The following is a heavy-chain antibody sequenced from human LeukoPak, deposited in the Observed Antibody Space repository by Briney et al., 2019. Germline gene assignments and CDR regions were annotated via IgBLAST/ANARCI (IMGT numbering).Heavy chain of an antibody. D-gene: IGHD1-1*01. V-gene: IGHV1-8*03. Sequence: GASVKVSCKASGYTFTGYYMHWVRQAPGQGLEWMGWMNPNSGNTGYAQKFQGRVTITRNTSISTAYMELSSLRSEDTAVYYCARAPNWNYPDYWGQGTLVTVSS. J-gene: IGHJ4*02. CDR3: ARAPNWNYPDY. CDR2: MNPNSGNT. CDR1: GYTFTGYY.